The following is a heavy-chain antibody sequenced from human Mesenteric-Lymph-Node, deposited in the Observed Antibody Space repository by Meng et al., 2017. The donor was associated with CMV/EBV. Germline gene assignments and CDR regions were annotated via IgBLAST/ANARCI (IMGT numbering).Heavy chain of an antibody. D-gene: IGHD1-14*01. J-gene: IGHJ4*02. CDR1: CCSFSSYS. Sequence: SSRAVCCSFSSYSFYCWRHAPAQGVEWMGWINTHTGSPTYAPCFKGRVAFSVDTSNSTSYLQMSTLKAEDTAVYYCAPGDTYQFDYWGQGTLVTVSS. CDR3: APGDTYQFDY. CDR2: INTHTGSP. V-gene: IGHV7-4-1*02.